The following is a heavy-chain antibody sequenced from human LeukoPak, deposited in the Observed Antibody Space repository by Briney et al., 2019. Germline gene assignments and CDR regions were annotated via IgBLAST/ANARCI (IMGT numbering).Heavy chain of an antibody. CDR1: GGSFSGYY. J-gene: IGHJ4*02. V-gene: IGHV4-34*01. CDR3: ASALEYYDSSALYY. CDR2: INHSGST. D-gene: IGHD3-22*01. Sequence: ASETLSLTCAVYGGSFSGYYWSWIRQPPGKGLEWIGEINHSGSTNYNPSLKSRVTISVDTSKNQFSLKLSSVTAADTAVYYCASALEYYDSSALYYWGQGTLVTVSS.